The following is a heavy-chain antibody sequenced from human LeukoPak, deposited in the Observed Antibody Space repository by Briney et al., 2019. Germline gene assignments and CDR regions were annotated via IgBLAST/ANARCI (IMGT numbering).Heavy chain of an antibody. CDR3: AGMRITTPTVRTLDY. Sequence: SETLSLTCTVSGGSIRGYYWTWIRQPPGKGLEWIGYIYYGGSTNYNPSLKSRVTISVDTSKNQFSLKLSSVTAADTAVYYCAGMRITTPTVRTLDYWGQGTLVTVSS. V-gene: IGHV4-59*01. J-gene: IGHJ4*02. D-gene: IGHD1-14*01. CDR2: IYYGGST. CDR1: GGSIRGYY.